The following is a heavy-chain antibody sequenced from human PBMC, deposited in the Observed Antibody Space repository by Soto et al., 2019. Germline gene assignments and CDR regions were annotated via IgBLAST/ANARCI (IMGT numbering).Heavy chain of an antibody. V-gene: IGHV3-74*01. D-gene: IGHD2-21*01. J-gene: IGHJ5*02. CDR1: GFTFSNYW. CDR3: ASARHIGP. Sequence: GGSLRLSCATSGFTFSNYWMHWVRQVPGRGLVWVSRIDTDGSTTSYADSVKGRFTISRDNAENSLYLQMNSLRAEDTAVYYCASARHIGPWGQGTLVTVSS. CDR2: IDTDGSTT.